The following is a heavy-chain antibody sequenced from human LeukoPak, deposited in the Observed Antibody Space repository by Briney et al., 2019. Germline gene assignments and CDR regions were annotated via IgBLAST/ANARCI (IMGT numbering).Heavy chain of an antibody. D-gene: IGHD2-2*01. V-gene: IGHV4-34*01. Sequence: SETLSLTCAVYGGSFSGYYWRWIRQPPGKGLEWIGEINHSGSTNYNPSLKSRVTISVDTSKNQFSLKLSSVTAADTAVYYCASLVVVVPAAMSALSYYYGMDVWGQGTTVTVSS. CDR1: GGSFSGYY. CDR2: INHSGST. J-gene: IGHJ6*02. CDR3: ASLVVVVPAAMSALSYYYGMDV.